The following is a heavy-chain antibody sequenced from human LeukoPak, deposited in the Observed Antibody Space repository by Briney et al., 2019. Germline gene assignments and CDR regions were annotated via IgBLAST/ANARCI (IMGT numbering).Heavy chain of an antibody. CDR3: ARSPFAAVNWFDP. CDR2: IYYSGST. D-gene: IGHD2/OR15-2a*01. Sequence: SETLSLTCTVSGGSISSSSYYWGWIRQPPGKGLEWIGSIYYSGSTYYNPSLKSRATISVDTSKNQFSLKLSSVTAADTAVYYCARSPFAAVNWFDPWGQGTLVTVSS. CDR1: GGSISSSSYY. J-gene: IGHJ5*02. V-gene: IGHV4-39*07.